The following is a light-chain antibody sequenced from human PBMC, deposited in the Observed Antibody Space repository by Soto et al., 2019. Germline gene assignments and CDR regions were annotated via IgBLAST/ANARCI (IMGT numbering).Light chain of an antibody. CDR3: QEYNTNART. CDR2: KTS. Sequence: IQMTQSPSTLSASVGDTVTITCRASESFYSCLAWYKQIPGKAPQLLIYKTSTLQGGVPSRFSGSGSGADYTLTISSLQPDDFATYFCQEYNTNARTFGQGTRVENK. CDR1: ESFYSC. V-gene: IGKV1-5*03. J-gene: IGKJ1*01.